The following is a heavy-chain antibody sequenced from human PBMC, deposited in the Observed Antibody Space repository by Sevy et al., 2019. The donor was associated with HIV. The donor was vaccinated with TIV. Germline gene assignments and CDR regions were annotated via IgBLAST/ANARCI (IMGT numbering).Heavy chain of an antibody. CDR1: GYTFTGYY. CDR2: INPNSGGT. CDR3: ARDIAAAGSSFDY. Sequence: ASVKVYCKASGYTFTGYYMHWVRQAPGQGLEWMGRINPNSGGTNYAQKFQGRVTMTRDTSISTAYMELSRLRSDDTAVYYCARDIAAAGSSFDYWGQGTLVTVSS. J-gene: IGHJ4*02. V-gene: IGHV1-2*06. D-gene: IGHD6-13*01.